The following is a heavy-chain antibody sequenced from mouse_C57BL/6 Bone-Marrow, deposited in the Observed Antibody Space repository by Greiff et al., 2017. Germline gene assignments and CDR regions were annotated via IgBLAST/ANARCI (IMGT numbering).Heavy chain of an antibody. Sequence: EVQLQQSGPELVKPGASVKISCKASGYTFTDYYMNWVKQSHGKSLEWIGDINPNNGGTSYNQKFKGKATLTVDKSSSTAYMELRSLTSEDSAVYYCARRGATYFDYWGQGTTLTVSS. CDR3: ARRGATYFDY. J-gene: IGHJ2*01. CDR2: INPNNGGT. D-gene: IGHD3-1*01. CDR1: GYTFTDYY. V-gene: IGHV1-26*01.